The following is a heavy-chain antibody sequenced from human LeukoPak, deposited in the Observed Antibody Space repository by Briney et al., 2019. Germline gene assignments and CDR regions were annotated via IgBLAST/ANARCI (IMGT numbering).Heavy chain of an antibody. D-gene: IGHD3-10*01. V-gene: IGHV3-48*03. Sequence: GGSLRLSCAASGFTFSSYEMNWVRQAPGKGLEWVSYISSSGSTIYYADSVKGRFTISRDNAKNSLYLQMNSLRAEDTALYYCATGPYYGSVGWGQGTLVTVSS. CDR2: ISSSGSTI. CDR1: GFTFSSYE. CDR3: ATGPYYGSVG. J-gene: IGHJ4*02.